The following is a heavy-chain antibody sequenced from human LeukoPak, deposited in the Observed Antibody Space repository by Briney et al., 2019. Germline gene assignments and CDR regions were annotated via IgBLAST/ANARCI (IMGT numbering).Heavy chain of an antibody. V-gene: IGHV4-59*02. Sequence: SETLSLTCVVSGASVSTSHWNWIRHLPGKGLEWIGCLSYTGKTGYNPSLTSRVTISLGTSKNQVSLKLRSVTAADTAVYYCSEGYFEPFAHWGQGTLVTVSS. J-gene: IGHJ4*02. CDR3: SEGYFEPFAH. D-gene: IGHD2/OR15-2a*01. CDR1: GASVSTSH. CDR2: LSYTGKT.